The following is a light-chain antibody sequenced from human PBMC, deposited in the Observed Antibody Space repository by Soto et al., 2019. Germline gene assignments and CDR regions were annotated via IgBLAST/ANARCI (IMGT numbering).Light chain of an antibody. CDR3: QQSHNTPLT. V-gene: IGKV1-39*01. Sequence: DIQMTQSPSSLSASVGDRVSITCRASQSISKHLNWYQQKPGKAPNLLIYAASSLQSGVPSRFSGSGSGTDFTLTISSLQPEDFATYYCQQSHNTPLTFGGGTKVEIK. J-gene: IGKJ4*01. CDR1: QSISKH. CDR2: AAS.